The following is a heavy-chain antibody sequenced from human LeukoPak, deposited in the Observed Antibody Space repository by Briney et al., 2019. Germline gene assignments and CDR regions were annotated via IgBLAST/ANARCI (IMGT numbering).Heavy chain of an antibody. J-gene: IGHJ6*02. CDR1: EFTFSSYW. Sequence: PGGSLRLSCTASEFTFSSYWMSWVRQAPGKGLEWVANIKQDGSEKDYVDSVKGRFTISRDNTKNSLYLQMNNLRAEDTAVCYCARYCGGDCYGMDVWGQGTTVTVSS. V-gene: IGHV3-7*01. D-gene: IGHD2-21*01. CDR2: IKQDGSEK. CDR3: ARYCGGDCYGMDV.